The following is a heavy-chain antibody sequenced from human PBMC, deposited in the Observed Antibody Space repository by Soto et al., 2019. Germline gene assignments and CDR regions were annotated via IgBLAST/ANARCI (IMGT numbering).Heavy chain of an antibody. Sequence: GGSLRLSCAASGFTFSSDGMHWVRQAPGKGLEWEAVISYDGSNKYYADSVKGRFTISRDNSKNTLYLQMHSQRAQDTTVYYGASLYCSGCSCSEYYYGMAFWVQGCTVTVSS. CDR2: ISYDGSNK. CDR3: ASLYCSGCSCSEYYYGMAF. D-gene: IGHD2-15*01. V-gene: IGHV3-30*03. CDR1: GFTFSSDG. J-gene: IGHJ6*02.